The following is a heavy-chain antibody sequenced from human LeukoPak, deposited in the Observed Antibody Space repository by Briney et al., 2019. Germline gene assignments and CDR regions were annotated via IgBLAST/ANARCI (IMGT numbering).Heavy chain of an antibody. V-gene: IGHV4-39*01. Sequence: SETLSLTCSVSGGSISGTTHNWGWIRQPPGKGLEWIATIYYSESTKKSPSLKSRVTISLDTSRNQFSLKLSSVTAADTAVYYCARQASSSWYGWYFDLWGRGSLVTVSS. D-gene: IGHD6-13*01. CDR1: GGSISGTTHN. J-gene: IGHJ2*01. CDR3: ARQASSSWYGWYFDL. CDR2: IYYSEST.